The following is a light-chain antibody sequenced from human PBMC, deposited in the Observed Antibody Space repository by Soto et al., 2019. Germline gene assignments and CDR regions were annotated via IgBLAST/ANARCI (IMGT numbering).Light chain of an antibody. Sequence: DIQMTQSPSSLSASVGDRVTITCRASQSIDSYLNWYQQKPGKAPQLLIYAASSLQSGVPSRFSGSGSGTDFTLTISSLQPEDFATYYCQQSYSTLTFGPGTKVDIK. CDR2: AAS. J-gene: IGKJ3*01. CDR1: QSIDSY. V-gene: IGKV1-39*01. CDR3: QQSYSTLT.